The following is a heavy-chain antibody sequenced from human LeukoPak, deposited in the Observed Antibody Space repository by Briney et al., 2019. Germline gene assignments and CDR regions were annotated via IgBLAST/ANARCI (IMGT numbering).Heavy chain of an antibody. Sequence: ASVKVSCKASGYTFTSYDINWVRQATGQGLEWMGWMNPNSDNTGYAQKFQGRVTMTRNTSISTAYMELSSLRSEDTAVYYCARAGRMRWLQLRYYFDYWGQGTLVTVSS. CDR2: MNPNSDNT. CDR1: GYTFTSYD. D-gene: IGHD5-24*01. J-gene: IGHJ4*02. CDR3: ARAGRMRWLQLRYYFDY. V-gene: IGHV1-8*01.